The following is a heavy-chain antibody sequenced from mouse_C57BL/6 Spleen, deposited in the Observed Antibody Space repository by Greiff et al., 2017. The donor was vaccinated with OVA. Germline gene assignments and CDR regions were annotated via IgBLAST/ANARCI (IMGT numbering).Heavy chain of an antibody. CDR3: ARAGTTVVEDGVYYDAMDY. CDR1: GYTFTSYW. CDR2: INPSSGYT. V-gene: IGHV1-7*01. J-gene: IGHJ4*01. Sequence: VQLQQSWAELVKPGPSVKLSCKASGYTFTSYWMHWVKQRPGQGLEWIGYINPSSGYTKYNQKFKDKATLTADKSSSTAYMQLSSLTYEDSAVYYYARAGTTVVEDGVYYDAMDYWGQGTSVTVSS. D-gene: IGHD1-1*01.